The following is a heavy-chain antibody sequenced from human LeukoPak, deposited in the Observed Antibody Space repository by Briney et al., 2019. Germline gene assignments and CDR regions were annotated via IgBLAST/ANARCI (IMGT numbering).Heavy chain of an antibody. V-gene: IGHV4-30-4*07. Sequence: PSETLSLTCAVSGASISSAGYSWNWIRQPPGKGLEWIGYIYYTGSTYYNASLKSRLTISVDKSKNKFSLKLSSVTAADTAVYFCARGGDSSGYEGRFDPWGQGTLVTVSS. CDR3: ARGGDSSGYEGRFDP. D-gene: IGHD3-22*01. CDR2: IYYTGST. J-gene: IGHJ5*02. CDR1: GASISSAGYS.